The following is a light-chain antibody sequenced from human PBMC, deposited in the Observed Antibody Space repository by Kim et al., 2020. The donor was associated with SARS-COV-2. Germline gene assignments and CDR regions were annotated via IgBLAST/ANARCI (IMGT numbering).Light chain of an antibody. Sequence: SVGDRVTITYRASQSISSYLNWYQQKPGKAPKLLIYAASSLQSGVPSRFSGSGSGTDFTLTISSLQPEDFATYYCQQSYSTRWTVGQGTKVDIK. V-gene: IGKV1-39*01. CDR1: QSISSY. CDR3: QQSYSTRWT. CDR2: AAS. J-gene: IGKJ1*01.